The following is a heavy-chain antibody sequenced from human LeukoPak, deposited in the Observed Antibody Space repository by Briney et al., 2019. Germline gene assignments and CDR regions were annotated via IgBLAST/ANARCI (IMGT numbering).Heavy chain of an antibody. V-gene: IGHV4-4*02. J-gene: IGHJ6*02. CDR3: ARVPGYYYYGMDV. D-gene: IGHD7-27*01. CDR1: GGSISSSNW. CDR2: IYHSGST. Sequence: SGTLSLTCAISGGSISSSNWWSWVRQPPGKGLEWIGEIYHSGSTNYNPSLKSRVTISVDKSKNQFSLKLSSVTAADTAVYYCARVPGYYYYGMDVWGQGTTVTVSS.